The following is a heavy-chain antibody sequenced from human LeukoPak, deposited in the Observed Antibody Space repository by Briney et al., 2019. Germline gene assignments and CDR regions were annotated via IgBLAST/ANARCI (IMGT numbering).Heavy chain of an antibody. D-gene: IGHD3-22*01. CDR2: IHPNSAGT. Sequence: ASVKVSCKASGYTFTGYYMHWVRQAPGQWLEWMGSIHPNSAGTNYAQKFQGRVTMTRDTSISTAYMELSRLRSDDTAVYYCARDGVGYYDSSGYYYFQHWGQGTLVTVSS. CDR1: GYTFTGYY. CDR3: ARDGVGYYDSSGYYYFQH. J-gene: IGHJ1*01. V-gene: IGHV1-2*02.